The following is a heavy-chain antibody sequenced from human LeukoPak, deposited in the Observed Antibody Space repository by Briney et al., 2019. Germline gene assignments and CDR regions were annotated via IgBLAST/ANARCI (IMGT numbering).Heavy chain of an antibody. V-gene: IGHV4-34*01. CDR2: INNSGST. CDR1: GGSFSGYY. CDR3: ASPRGIGMTTVVTGHFDY. D-gene: IGHD4-23*01. Sequence: PSETLSLTCAVYGGSFSGYYWSWIRQPPGKGLEWIGEINNSGSTNYNPSLKSRVTISVDTSKNQFSLKLSSVTAADTAVYYCASPRGIGMTTVVTGHFDYWGQGTLVTVSS. J-gene: IGHJ4*02.